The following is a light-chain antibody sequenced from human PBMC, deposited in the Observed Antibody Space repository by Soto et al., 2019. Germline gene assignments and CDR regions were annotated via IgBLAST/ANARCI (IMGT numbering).Light chain of an antibody. Sequence: QAVVTQPPSVSGAPGQRVTISCTGSSSNIGAGYDVHWYQQLPGTAPKLLIHGNSNRPSGVPDRFSGSKSGTSASLGITGLQAEDEADYYCQSYDTSLSGVVFGGGTKLTVL. CDR2: GNS. V-gene: IGLV1-40*01. J-gene: IGLJ2*01. CDR3: QSYDTSLSGVV. CDR1: SSNIGAGYD.